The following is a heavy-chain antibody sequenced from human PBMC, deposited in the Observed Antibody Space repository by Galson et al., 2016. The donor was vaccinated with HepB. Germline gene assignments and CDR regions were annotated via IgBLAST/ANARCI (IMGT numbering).Heavy chain of an antibody. CDR3: ARDMTTVDWYFGL. Sequence: SETLSLTCTVSGVSISSYYWSWIRQPAGKGLDWIGRIYTSGSTNYNPSLKSRVTMSVDTSKNQFSLKLSSVTAADTAVYYCARDMTTVDWYFGLWGRGTLVTVSS. J-gene: IGHJ2*01. CDR1: GVSISSYY. D-gene: IGHD4-23*01. V-gene: IGHV4-4*07. CDR2: IYTSGST.